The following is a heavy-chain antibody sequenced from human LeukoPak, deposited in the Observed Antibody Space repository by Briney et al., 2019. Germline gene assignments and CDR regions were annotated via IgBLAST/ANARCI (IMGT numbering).Heavy chain of an antibody. D-gene: IGHD5/OR15-5a*01. CDR3: ARDRVSALNLYSDL. V-gene: IGHV4-59*01. CDR1: GGSISSYY. J-gene: IGHJ2*01. CDR2: IYYSGST. Sequence: PSETLSLTCTVSGGSISSYYWSWIRQPPGKGLEWIGYIYYSGSTNYNPSLKSRVTISVDTSKNQFSLSLISVTAADTAVYYCARDRVSALNLYSDLWGRGTLVTVSS.